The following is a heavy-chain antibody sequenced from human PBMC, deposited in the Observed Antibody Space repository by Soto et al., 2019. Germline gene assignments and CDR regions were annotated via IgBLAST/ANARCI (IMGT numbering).Heavy chain of an antibody. CDR1: GFTFTVFD. CDR2: IDKRGRST. V-gene: IGHV3-23*05. D-gene: IGHD4-17*01. J-gene: IGHJ4*02. CDR3: AKPLHDYGDSYMDY. Sequence: VQLLESGGGLVQPGGSLRLSCAASGFTFTVFDMTWVRQAPGKGLQWVSTIDKRGRSTFYADSVRGRFTISRDNSRNTLYLQMNSLTVEDTAIYYCAKPLHDYGDSYMDYWGQGNLVTVSS.